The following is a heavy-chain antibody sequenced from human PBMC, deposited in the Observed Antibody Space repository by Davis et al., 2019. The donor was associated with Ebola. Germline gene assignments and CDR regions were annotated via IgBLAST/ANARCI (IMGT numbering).Heavy chain of an antibody. D-gene: IGHD6-13*01. J-gene: IGHJ5*02. CDR3: ARISSSWYGGWFDP. CDR1: GGTFSSYA. CDR2: IIPIFGTA. V-gene: IGHV1-69*13. Sequence: AASVKVSCKASGGTFSSYAISWVRQAPGQGLEWMGGIIPIFGTANYAQKFQGRVTITADESTSTAYMELSSLRSEDTAVYYCARISSSWYGGWFDPWGQGTLVTVSS.